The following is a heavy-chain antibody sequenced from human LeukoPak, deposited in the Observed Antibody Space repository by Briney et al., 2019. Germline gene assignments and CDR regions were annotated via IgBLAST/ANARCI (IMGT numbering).Heavy chain of an antibody. V-gene: IGHV3-30*18. CDR2: ISYDGSNK. D-gene: IGHD5-18*01. CDR3: AKGEDTAMVDYYYGMDV. Sequence: GGSLRLSCAASGFTFSSYGMHWVRQAPGKGLEWVAVISYDGSNKYYADSVKGRFTISRDNSKNTLYLQMNSLRAEDTAVYYCAKGEDTAMVDYYYGMDVWGQGTTVTVSS. J-gene: IGHJ6*02. CDR1: GFTFSSYG.